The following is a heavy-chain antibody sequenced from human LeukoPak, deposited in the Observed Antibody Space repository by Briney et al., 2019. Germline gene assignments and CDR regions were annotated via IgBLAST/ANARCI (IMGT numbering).Heavy chain of an antibody. J-gene: IGHJ4*02. CDR1: GFTFDDYG. CDR3: ARFGTTVTRNY. D-gene: IGHD4-17*01. Sequence: GGSLRLSCAASGFTFDDYGMSWVRQAPGKGLEWVSGINWNGGSTGYADSVKGRFTISRDNAKNSLYLQMNSLRAEDTAVYYCARFGTTVTRNYWGQGTLVTVSS. CDR2: INWNGGST. V-gene: IGHV3-20*04.